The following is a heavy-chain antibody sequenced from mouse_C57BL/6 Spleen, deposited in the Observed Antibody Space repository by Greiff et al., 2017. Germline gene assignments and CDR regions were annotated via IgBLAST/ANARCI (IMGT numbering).Heavy chain of an antibody. Sequence: ESGPGLVKPSQSLSLTCSVTGYSITSGYYWNWIRQFPGNKLEWMGYISYDGSNNYNPSLKNRISITRDTSKNQFFLKLNSVTTEDTATYYCARESLTGIDYWGQGTTLTVSS. J-gene: IGHJ2*01. CDR2: ISYDGSN. CDR1: GYSITSGYY. D-gene: IGHD4-1*01. V-gene: IGHV3-6*01. CDR3: ARESLTGIDY.